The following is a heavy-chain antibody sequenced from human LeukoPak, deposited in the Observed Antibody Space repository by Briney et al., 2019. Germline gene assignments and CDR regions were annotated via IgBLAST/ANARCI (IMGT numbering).Heavy chain of an antibody. J-gene: IGHJ5*02. CDR3: ARVPVNIWENWFDP. CDR2: IYRSGST. D-gene: IGHD1-26*01. CDR1: GFSVSSVYY. Sequence: SETLSLTCTVSGFSVSSVYYWGWIRQPPGKGLEWIGSIYRSGSTYYNPSLKSRVTISVDTSKNQFSLKLTSVTAADTAVYYCARVPVNIWENWFDPWGQGTLVTVSS. V-gene: IGHV4-38-2*02.